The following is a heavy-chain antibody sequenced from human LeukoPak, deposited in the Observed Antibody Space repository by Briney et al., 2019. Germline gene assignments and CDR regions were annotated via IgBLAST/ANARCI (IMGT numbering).Heavy chain of an antibody. CDR1: GSTFTSYG. CDR3: ARDYDFWSGYLVDY. Sequence: ASVESSYQASGSTFTSYGISWGRPAAGQGVEWRGWISAYNGNTNYAQKLHGRVTMTTDTSTSTAYMELRSLRSDDTAVYYCARDYDFWSGYLVDYWGQGTLVTVSS. D-gene: IGHD3-3*01. J-gene: IGHJ4*02. V-gene: IGHV1-18*01. CDR2: ISAYNGNT.